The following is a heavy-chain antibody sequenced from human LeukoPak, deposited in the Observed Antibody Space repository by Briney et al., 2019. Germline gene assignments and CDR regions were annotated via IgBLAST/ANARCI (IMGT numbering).Heavy chain of an antibody. CDR2: ISYDGSNK. V-gene: IGHV3-30-3*01. D-gene: IGHD6-19*01. J-gene: IGHJ4*02. CDR3: ARRVAVAVDY. CDR1: GFTFSSYA. Sequence: GGSLRLSCAASGFTFSSYAMHWVRQAPGKGLEWVAVISYDGSNKYYADSVKGRFTISRGNSKNTLYLQMNSLRAEDTAVYYCARRVAVAVDYWGQGTLVTVSS.